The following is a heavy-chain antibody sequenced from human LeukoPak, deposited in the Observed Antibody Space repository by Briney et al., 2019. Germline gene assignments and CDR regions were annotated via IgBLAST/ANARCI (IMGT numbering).Heavy chain of an antibody. CDR1: GGSISSYY. CDR3: ARRSEADAFDI. J-gene: IGHJ3*02. CDR2: IYYSGST. V-gene: IGHV4-59*08. D-gene: IGHD6-25*01. Sequence: TSSETLSLTCTVSGGSISSYYWSWIRQPPGKGLEWIGYIYYSGSTNNNPSLKSRVTISVDTSKNQFSLKLSSVTAADTAVYYCARRSEADAFDIWGQGTMVTVSS.